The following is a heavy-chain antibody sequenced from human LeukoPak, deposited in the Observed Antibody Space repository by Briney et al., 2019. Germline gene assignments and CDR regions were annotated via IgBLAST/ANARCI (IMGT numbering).Heavy chain of an antibody. CDR1: GCSISSYY. J-gene: IGHJ6*04. CDR3: ATPSGVRGLYGMDV. D-gene: IGHD3-10*01. V-gene: IGHV4-59*01. Sequence: SETLSLTCTVSGCSISSYYWSWIRQPPGKGLEWMGYIYYSGSTNYNPSLESRVTISVDTSKNQFSLTLSSVTAADTAVYYCATPSGVRGLYGMDVWGKGTTVTVSS. CDR2: IYYSGST.